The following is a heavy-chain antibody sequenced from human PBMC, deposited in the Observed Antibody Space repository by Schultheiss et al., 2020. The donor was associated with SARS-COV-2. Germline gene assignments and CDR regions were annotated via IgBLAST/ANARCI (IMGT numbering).Heavy chain of an antibody. J-gene: IGHJ6*03. V-gene: IGHV3-23*01. CDR3: AKGSPAVPAANYYYYYYMDV. CDR2: VSGSGGGT. D-gene: IGHD2-2*01. CDR1: GFTFSSYA. Sequence: GGSLRLSCAASGFTFSSYAMRWVRQAPGKGLERVSVVSGSGGGTFYADSVKCRFTISRDNSNNTLFLHVSTLRAEDTAVYYCAKGSPAVPAANYYYYYYMDVWGKGTTVTVSS.